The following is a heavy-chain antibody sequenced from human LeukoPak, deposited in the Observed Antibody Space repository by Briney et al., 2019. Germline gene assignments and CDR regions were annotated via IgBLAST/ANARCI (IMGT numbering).Heavy chain of an antibody. Sequence: SETLSLTCAVYGGSFSGYYWSWIRQPPGKGREWIGEINHSGSTNYNPSLKSRVTISVDTSKNQFSLKLSSVTAADTAVYYCARGRVGYYGSGTYGFDPWGQGTLVTVSS. J-gene: IGHJ5*02. CDR3: ARGRVGYYGSGTYGFDP. D-gene: IGHD3-10*01. CDR2: INHSGST. V-gene: IGHV4-34*01. CDR1: GGSFSGYY.